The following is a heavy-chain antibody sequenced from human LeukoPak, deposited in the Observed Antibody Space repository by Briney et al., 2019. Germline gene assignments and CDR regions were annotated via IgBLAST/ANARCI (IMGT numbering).Heavy chain of an antibody. Sequence: ASVKVSCKASGYTFTGYYMHWVRQAPGQGLEWMGWINPNSGGTNYAEKFQGRVTMTRDTSISTAYVELSRLRSDDTAVYYCARDYYSSGSYDYWGQGTLVTVSS. CDR1: GYTFTGYY. CDR2: INPNSGGT. V-gene: IGHV1-2*02. CDR3: ARDYYSSGSYDY. J-gene: IGHJ4*02. D-gene: IGHD3-10*01.